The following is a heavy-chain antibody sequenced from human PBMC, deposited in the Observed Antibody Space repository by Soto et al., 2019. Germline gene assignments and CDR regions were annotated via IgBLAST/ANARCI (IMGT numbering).Heavy chain of an antibody. J-gene: IGHJ3*01. V-gene: IGHV1-2*04. CDR3: ARGDVLVPGQRQHNFFDF. CDR1: GYTFTGYY. CDR2: INPNSGGT. D-gene: IGHD2-2*01. Sequence: ASVKVSCKASGYTFTGYYMHWVRQAPGQGLEWMGWINPNSGGTNYAQKFQGWVTMTRDTSISTAYMELSRLRSDDTDEYYCARGDVLVPGQRQHNFFDFGGKGKMFTVS.